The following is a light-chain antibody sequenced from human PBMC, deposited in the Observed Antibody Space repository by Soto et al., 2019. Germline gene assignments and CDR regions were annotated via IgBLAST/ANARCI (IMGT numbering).Light chain of an antibody. CDR1: SGHSSYA. J-gene: IGLJ2*01. Sequence: QSVLTQSPSASASLGASVKLTCTLSSGHSSYAIAWHQQQPEKGPRYLMKLSSDGSHSKGDGIPDRFSGSSSGAERYLTISSLQSEDEDDYSCQTWDTGARGVFGGGTKLTV. CDR3: QTWDTGARGV. CDR2: LSSDGSH. V-gene: IGLV4-69*01.